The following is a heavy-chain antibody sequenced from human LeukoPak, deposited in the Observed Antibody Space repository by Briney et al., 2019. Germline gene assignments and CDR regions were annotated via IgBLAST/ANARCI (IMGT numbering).Heavy chain of an antibody. Sequence: GGSLRLSCAASAFTFSSNWMHWVRQAPGMELVWVSRINSDGSSTTYADFVKGRFTIFRDNAKNTLYLQMNSLRAEDTAVYYCATDGAGFDTWGQGVLVTVSS. J-gene: IGHJ5*02. CDR2: INSDGSST. CDR1: AFTFSSNW. CDR3: ATDGAGFDT. V-gene: IGHV3-74*01.